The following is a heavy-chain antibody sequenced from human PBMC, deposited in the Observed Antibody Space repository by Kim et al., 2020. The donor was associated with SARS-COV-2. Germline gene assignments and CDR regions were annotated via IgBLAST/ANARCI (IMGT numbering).Heavy chain of an antibody. V-gene: IGHV1-69*01. D-gene: IGHD2-15*01. Sequence: AQKFQGRVTMTADESTSTAYMELSSLRSEDTAVYYCARAAEPGVGWYFDLWGRGTLVTVSS. J-gene: IGHJ2*01. CDR3: ARAAEPGVGWYFDL.